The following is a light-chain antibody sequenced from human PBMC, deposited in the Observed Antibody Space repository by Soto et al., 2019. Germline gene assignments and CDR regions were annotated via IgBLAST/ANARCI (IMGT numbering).Light chain of an antibody. CDR3: QSYDSSLSGYV. Sequence: QSVLTQPPSVSGAPGQRVTISCTGSSSNIGAGYDVHWYQQLPGTAPILLIYGNSNRPSGVPDRFSGSKPGTSASLAITGLQAEDEADYYCQSYDSSLSGYVFGTGTKVTVL. CDR2: GNS. J-gene: IGLJ1*01. V-gene: IGLV1-40*01. CDR1: SSNIGAGYD.